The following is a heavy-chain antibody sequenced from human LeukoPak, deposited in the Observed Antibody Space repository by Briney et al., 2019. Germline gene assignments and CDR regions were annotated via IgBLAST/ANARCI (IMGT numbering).Heavy chain of an antibody. D-gene: IGHD3-10*01. V-gene: IGHV4-34*01. J-gene: IGHJ4*02. CDR2: INHSGST. CDR3: ARGHRYYGSGCYYHPLSPYYFDY. CDR1: GGSFSGYY. Sequence: PSETLSLTCAVYGGSFSGYYWSWIRQPPGKGLEWIGEINHSGSTNYNPSLKSRVTISVDTSKNQFSLKLSSVTAADTAVYYCARGHRYYGSGCYYHPLSPYYFDYWGQGTLVTVSS.